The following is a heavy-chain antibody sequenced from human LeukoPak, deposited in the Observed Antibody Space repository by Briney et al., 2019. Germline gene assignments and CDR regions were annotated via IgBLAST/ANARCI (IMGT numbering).Heavy chain of an antibody. J-gene: IGHJ5*02. D-gene: IGHD6-19*01. CDR3: ARARGGSGWYRGWFDP. Sequence: PSETLSLTCTVSGGSISSYYWSWIRQPAGKGLEWIGRIYTSGSTNYNPSPKSRVTMSVDTSKNQFSLKLSSVTAADTAVYYCARARGGSGWYRGWFDPWGQGTLVTVSS. V-gene: IGHV4-4*07. CDR2: IYTSGST. CDR1: GGSISSYY.